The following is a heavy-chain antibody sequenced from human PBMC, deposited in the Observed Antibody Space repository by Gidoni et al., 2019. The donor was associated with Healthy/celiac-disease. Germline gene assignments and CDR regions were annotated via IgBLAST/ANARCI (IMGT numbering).Heavy chain of an antibody. J-gene: IGHJ4*02. CDR2: ISWNSGSI. D-gene: IGHD2-21*02. CDR1: GFTFDDYA. V-gene: IGHV3-9*01. Sequence: EVQLVESGGGLVQPGRSLRLSCAASGFTFDDYAMHWVRQAPGKGLGWVSGISWNSGSIGYADSVKGRFTISRDNAKNSLYLQMNSLRAEDTALYYCAKDLFTGRVVTPFMDYWGQGTLVTVSS. CDR3: AKDLFTGRVVTPFMDY.